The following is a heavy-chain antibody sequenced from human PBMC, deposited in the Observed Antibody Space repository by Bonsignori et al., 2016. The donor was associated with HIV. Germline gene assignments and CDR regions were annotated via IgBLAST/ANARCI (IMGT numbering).Heavy chain of an antibody. D-gene: IGHD3-3*01. J-gene: IGHJ3*02. Sequence: WIRQPPGKGLEWIGRIYTSGSTNLNPSLKSRVTMSVDTSKNQFSLKLSSVTAADTAVYYCARVRVGMVLRFLERLVEDAFDIWGQGTMVTVSS. V-gene: IGHV4-4*07. CDR2: IYTSGST. CDR3: ARVRVGMVLRFLERLVEDAFDI.